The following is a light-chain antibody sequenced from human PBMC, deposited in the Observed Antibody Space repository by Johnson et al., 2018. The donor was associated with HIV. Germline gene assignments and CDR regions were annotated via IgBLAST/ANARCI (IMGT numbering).Light chain of an antibody. CDR1: SSNIVNNY. CDR3: GTWDSSLSSYV. J-gene: IGLJ1*01. V-gene: IGLV1-51*02. CDR2: ENN. Sequence: QSVLTQPPSVSAAPGQKVTISCSGSSSNIVNNYVSWYQQLPGTAPKLLIYENNMRPSGIPDRFSGSKSGTSATLGITGLQTGDEADYYCGTWDSSLSSYVFGTGPNVPVL.